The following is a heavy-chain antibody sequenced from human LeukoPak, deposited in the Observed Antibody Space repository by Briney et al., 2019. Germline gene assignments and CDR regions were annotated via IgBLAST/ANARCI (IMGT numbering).Heavy chain of an antibody. CDR2: ISAYNGNT. D-gene: IGHD1-7*01. J-gene: IGHJ6*03. V-gene: IGHV1-18*01. CDR1: GYTFTSYG. CDR3: AREVTGTTAPLYYYYYYMDV. Sequence: GASVKVSCKASGYTFTSYGISWVRQAPGQGLEWMGWISAYNGNTNYAQKLQGRVTMTTDTSTSTAYMELRSLRSDDTAVYYCAREVTGTTAPLYYYYYYMDVWGKGTTVTVSS.